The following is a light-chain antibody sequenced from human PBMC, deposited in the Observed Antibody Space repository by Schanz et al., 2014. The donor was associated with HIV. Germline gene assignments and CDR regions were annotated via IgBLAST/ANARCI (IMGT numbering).Light chain of an antibody. Sequence: EIVLTQSPDTLSLSPGERATLSCRASQTVSSSSLAWYQQKPGQSPRLVIFRASTRATGFPARFSGSGSGTEFTLTISSLQSEDFAVYYCLQHDNWPWTFGQGTRVEIK. J-gene: IGKJ1*01. CDR3: LQHDNWPWT. CDR2: RAS. V-gene: IGKV3-15*01. CDR1: QTVSSS.